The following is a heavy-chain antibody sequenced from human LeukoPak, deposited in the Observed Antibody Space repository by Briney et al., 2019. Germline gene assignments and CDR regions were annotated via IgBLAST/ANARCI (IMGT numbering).Heavy chain of an antibody. V-gene: IGHV4-34*01. J-gene: IGHJ5*02. D-gene: IGHD2-15*01. CDR1: GGSFGVYY. CDR3: ARGPNLVYCSGGSCYSGRFDP. CDR2: INHIGST. Sequence: KPPETLPSTFAFHGGSFGVYYWSGIRQPPGKGLEWSGEINHIGSTNYNPSLKSRVTISVDTSKNQFYLKLSSVSAADTAVYYCARGPNLVYCSGGSCYSGRFDPWGQGTLVTVSS.